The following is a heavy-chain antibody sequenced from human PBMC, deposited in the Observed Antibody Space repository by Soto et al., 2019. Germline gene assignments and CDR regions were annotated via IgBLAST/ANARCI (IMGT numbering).Heavy chain of an antibody. CDR2: ISGSGGTT. CDR3: ATISDRGIAAALDF. J-gene: IGHJ4*02. D-gene: IGHD6-13*01. V-gene: IGHV3-23*01. Sequence: GGSLRLSCAASTFIFTNYAMSWVRQAPGEGLEWVSAISGSGGTTYYAESVKSRFSISRDNSKNTLYLQLNSLRVEDTAIYYCATISDRGIAAALDFWGQGTLVTVSS. CDR1: TFIFTNYA.